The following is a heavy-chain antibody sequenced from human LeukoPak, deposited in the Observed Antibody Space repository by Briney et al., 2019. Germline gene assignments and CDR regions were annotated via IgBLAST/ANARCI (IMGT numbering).Heavy chain of an antibody. J-gene: IGHJ4*02. CDR1: GYTFTGYY. CDR2: INPNSGGT. Sequence: GASVKVSCKASGYTFTGYYMHWVRQAPGQGLEWMGWINPNSGGTNYAQKLQGRVTMTRDTSISTAYMELSRLRSDDTAVYYCARSRYDLWSGRPFDYWGQGTLVTVSS. CDR3: ARSRYDLWSGRPFDY. D-gene: IGHD3-3*01. V-gene: IGHV1-2*02.